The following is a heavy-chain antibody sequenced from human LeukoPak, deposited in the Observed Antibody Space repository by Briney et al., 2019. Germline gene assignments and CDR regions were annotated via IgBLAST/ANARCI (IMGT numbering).Heavy chain of an antibody. CDR2: INWSGGST. V-gene: IGHV3-20*01. D-gene: IGHD3-9*01. Sequence: GGSLRLSCAASGFTFDDYGMSWVRQAPGKGLEWVSGINWSGGSTVYADSVKGRFTISRDNAKNSLYLQMNSLRAEDTALYHCARNLRYFDWLLPDYWGQGTLVTVSS. J-gene: IGHJ4*02. CDR3: ARNLRYFDWLLPDY. CDR1: GFTFDDYG.